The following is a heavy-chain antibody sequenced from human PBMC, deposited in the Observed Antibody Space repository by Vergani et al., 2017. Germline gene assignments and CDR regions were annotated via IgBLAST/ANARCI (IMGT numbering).Heavy chain of an antibody. D-gene: IGHD4-11*01. CDR3: ARGRETTPGYFYMDV. Sequence: QVHLVESGGGVVQPGRSLRLSCAASGFTFSSYGMHWVRQAPGKGLEWVAVIWYDGSNKYYADSVKGRFTISRDNSKNTLYLQMNSLRAEDTAVYCCARGRETTPGYFYMDVWGKGTTVTVPS. CDR1: GFTFSSYG. J-gene: IGHJ6*03. V-gene: IGHV3-33*01. CDR2: IWYDGSNK.